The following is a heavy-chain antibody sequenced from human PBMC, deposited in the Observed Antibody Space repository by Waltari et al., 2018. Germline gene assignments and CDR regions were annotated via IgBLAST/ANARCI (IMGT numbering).Heavy chain of an antibody. CDR3: ARGHSSSWYRFEYFQH. J-gene: IGHJ1*01. Sequence: QVQLVQSGAEVKKPGSSVKVSCKASGGTFSSYAISWVRQAPGQGLEWMGGVIPICGTANYAQKFQGRVTITADESTSTAYMELSSLRSEDTAVYYCARGHSSSWYRFEYFQHWGQGTLVTVSS. V-gene: IGHV1-69*01. D-gene: IGHD6-13*01. CDR2: VIPICGTA. CDR1: GGTFSSYA.